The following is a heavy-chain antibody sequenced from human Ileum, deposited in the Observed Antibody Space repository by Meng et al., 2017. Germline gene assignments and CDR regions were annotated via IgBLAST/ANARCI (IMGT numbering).Heavy chain of an antibody. D-gene: IGHD3-22*01. CDR2: INNDGSDT. CDR3: AELTSSVFDI. J-gene: IGHJ3*02. CDR1: GLTFSSYW. V-gene: IGHV3-74*01. Sequence: EGQVGEAGGGIVQPGGSPRLSCAASGLTFSSYWMHWVRQAPGKGLVWVSGINNDGSDTNYADSVQGRFTISRDNANNTLYLQMNSLRAEDTAVYYCAELTSSVFDIWGQGTVVTVSS.